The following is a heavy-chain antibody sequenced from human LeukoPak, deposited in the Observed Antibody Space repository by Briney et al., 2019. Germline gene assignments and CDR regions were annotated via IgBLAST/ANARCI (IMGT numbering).Heavy chain of an antibody. CDR3: ARDWGGAYDSSGYDY. D-gene: IGHD3-22*01. CDR1: GFTFDDYG. Sequence: GGSLRLSCAASGFTFDDYGMSWVRQAPGKGLEWVSGINWNGGSTGYADSVKGRFTISIDNAKNSLYLQMNSLRAEDTALYYCARDWGGAYDSSGYDYWGQGTLVTVSS. CDR2: INWNGGST. J-gene: IGHJ4*02. V-gene: IGHV3-20*04.